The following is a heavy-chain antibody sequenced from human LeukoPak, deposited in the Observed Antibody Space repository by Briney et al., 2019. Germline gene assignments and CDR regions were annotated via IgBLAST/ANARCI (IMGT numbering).Heavy chain of an antibody. V-gene: IGHV3-23*01. CDR2: ISGSGATS. J-gene: IGHJ4*02. CDR1: GFTFTKYA. CDR3: AKGGDGSCYSYLDY. Sequence: GGSLRVSCAASGFTFTKYAMSWVRQAPGKGLERVSAISGSGATSYYANSVKGRFTISRDDSKNTMYLQMNSLRAEDTAVYYCAKGGDGSCYSYLDYWGQGILVTVSS. D-gene: IGHD2-15*01.